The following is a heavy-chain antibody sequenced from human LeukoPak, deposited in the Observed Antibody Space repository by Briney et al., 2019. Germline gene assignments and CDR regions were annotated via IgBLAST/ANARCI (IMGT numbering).Heavy chain of an antibody. V-gene: IGHV4-61*08. CDR1: GGSISSGGYY. CDR3: ARAPAGYSSGWFEMYYFDY. CDR2: IYYSGNT. D-gene: IGHD6-13*01. Sequence: SETLSLTCTVSGGSISSGGYYWNWIRQHPTEGLEWIGYIYYSGNTNHNPSLKSRVTISVETSKKQFSLKLSSVTAADTAVYYCARAPAGYSSGWFEMYYFDYWGQGTLVTVSS. J-gene: IGHJ4*02.